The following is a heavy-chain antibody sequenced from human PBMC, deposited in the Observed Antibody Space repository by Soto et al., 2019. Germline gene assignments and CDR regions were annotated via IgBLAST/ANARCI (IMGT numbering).Heavy chain of an antibody. V-gene: IGHV3-30*03. D-gene: IGHD2-15*01. CDR2: ISYDGSNK. J-gene: IGHJ5*02. CDR3: ARDLSCLGGSCYPPHGWFDP. Sequence: GGSLRLSCAASRFTFSSYGMHWVRQAPGKGLEWVAVISYDGSNKYYADSVKGRFTISRDNSKNTLYLQMNSLRDEDTAVYYCARDLSCLGGSCYPPHGWFDPWGEGTLVTVAP. CDR1: RFTFSSYG.